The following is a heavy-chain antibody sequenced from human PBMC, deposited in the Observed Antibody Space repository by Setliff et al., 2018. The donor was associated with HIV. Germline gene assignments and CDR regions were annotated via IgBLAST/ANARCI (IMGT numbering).Heavy chain of an antibody. CDR2: ISYDGSNK. CDR1: GFTFSSYA. Sequence: GGSLRLSCAASGFTFSSYAMHWVRQAPGKGLEWVAVISYDGSNKYYADSVKGRFTISRDNSKNTLYLQMNSLRAEDTAVYYCAKGGPYYDSSGKWGAFDYWGRERWSPSP. D-gene: IGHD3-22*01. J-gene: IGHJ4*02. CDR3: AKGGPYYDSSGKWGAFDY. V-gene: IGHV3-30*04.